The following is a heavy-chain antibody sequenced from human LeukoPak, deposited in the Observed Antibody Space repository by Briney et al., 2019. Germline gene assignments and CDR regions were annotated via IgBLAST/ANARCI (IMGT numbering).Heavy chain of an antibody. D-gene: IGHD6-6*01. Sequence: PGRSLRLSCAASGFTFSSYAMHCVRQAPGKGLERVAFTSYDASSKYYADSVKGRFTISKDNSNNTLSLQMNSLRAEDTAVYYCAAEYSSSFRAFDIWGQGTMVTVSS. CDR2: TSYDASSK. J-gene: IGHJ3*02. CDR3: AAEYSSSFRAFDI. V-gene: IGHV3-30-3*01. CDR1: GFTFSSYA.